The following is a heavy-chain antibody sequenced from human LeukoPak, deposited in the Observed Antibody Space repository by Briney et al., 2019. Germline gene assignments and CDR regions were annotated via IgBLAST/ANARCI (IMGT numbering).Heavy chain of an antibody. D-gene: IGHD6-6*01. CDR3: TRGMATRPINY. CDR2: IIPLFGAP. CDR1: GGSISSHA. J-gene: IGHJ4*02. V-gene: IGHV1-69*13. Sequence: SVKVSCKASGGSISSHAVSWVRQAPGQGLEWMGGIIPLFGAPNYAQKFQGRVTISSDESTNTAHMELRSLTSEDTAFYFCTRGMATRPINYWGQGTLVTVSS.